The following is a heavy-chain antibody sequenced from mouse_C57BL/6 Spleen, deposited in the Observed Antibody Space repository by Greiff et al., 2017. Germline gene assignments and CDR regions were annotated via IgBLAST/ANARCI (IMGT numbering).Heavy chain of an antibody. CDR2: ISYDGSN. J-gene: IGHJ3*01. D-gene: IGHD2-4*01. V-gene: IGHV3-6*01. CDR3: ARGGYDYDAWFAY. Sequence: EVHLVESGPGLVKPSQSLSLTCSVTGYSITSGYYWNWIRQFPGNKLEWMGYISYDGSNNYNPSLKNRISITRDTSKNQFFLKLNSVTTEDTATYYCARGGYDYDAWFAYWGQGTLVTVSA. CDR1: GYSITSGYY.